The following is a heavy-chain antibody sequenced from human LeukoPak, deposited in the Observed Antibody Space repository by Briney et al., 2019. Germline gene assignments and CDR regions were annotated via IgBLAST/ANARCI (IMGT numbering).Heavy chain of an antibody. CDR3: AYYDSSGYYYGRLRY. CDR2: IHDDSDNR. CDR1: GFTLRNHA. Sequence: GGSLRLSCAASGFTLRNHAMSWVGRTPGRGRGWVSAIHDDSDNRHYADSVKGRFTISRDKPKNTLYLEMNSLRVDDTAVYFCAYYDSSGYYYGRLRYWGQGTPVTVSS. J-gene: IGHJ4*02. V-gene: IGHV3-23*01. D-gene: IGHD3-22*01.